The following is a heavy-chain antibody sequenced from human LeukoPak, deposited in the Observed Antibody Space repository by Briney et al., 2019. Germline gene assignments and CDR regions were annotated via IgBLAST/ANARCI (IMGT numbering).Heavy chain of an antibody. CDR3: ARHRGWFGELLFIGAFDI. V-gene: IGHV1-18*01. D-gene: IGHD3-10*01. CDR2: ISAYNGNT. Sequence: SVNVSREASGYTFTLHGIRGVRQPPGQGREWVGWISAYNGNTNYAQKFQGRVTMTTDTSTSTAYMELWSLRSDDTDVYYCARHRGWFGELLFIGAFDIWGQGTMVTVSS. CDR1: GYTFTLHG. J-gene: IGHJ3*02.